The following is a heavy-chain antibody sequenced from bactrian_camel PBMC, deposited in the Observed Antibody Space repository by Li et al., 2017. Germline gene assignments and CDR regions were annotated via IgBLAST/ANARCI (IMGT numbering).Heavy chain of an antibody. CDR3: AVDGPVAFCSDYPSDFRG. CDR1: GFTFRDNN. Sequence: VQLVESGGGSVQAGESLRLSCTASGFTFRDNNLGWYRQGTGHECDLVSSISADGSTYYAESVKGRFTISKDAAKDTLDLRMTSLKPEDSGMYYCAVDGPVAFCSDYPSDFRGWGQGTQVTVS. J-gene: IGHJ4*01. CDR2: ISADGST. V-gene: IGHV3S55*01. D-gene: IGHD2*01.